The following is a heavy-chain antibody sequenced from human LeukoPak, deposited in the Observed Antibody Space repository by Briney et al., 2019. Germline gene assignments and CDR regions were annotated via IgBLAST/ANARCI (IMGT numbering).Heavy chain of an antibody. CDR2: ISGSGGRP. Sequence: GGSLRLSCAASGFTFSSCAMSWVGQAPGKGLEGVSAISGSGGRPYYADSVKGRLTISRDNSKNTLYLQMNSLRAEDTAVYYCARHPEPGYCSSTSCHESYFDYWGQGTLVTVSS. J-gene: IGHJ4*02. CDR3: ARHPEPGYCSSTSCHESYFDY. D-gene: IGHD2-2*01. CDR1: GFTFSSCA. V-gene: IGHV3-23*01.